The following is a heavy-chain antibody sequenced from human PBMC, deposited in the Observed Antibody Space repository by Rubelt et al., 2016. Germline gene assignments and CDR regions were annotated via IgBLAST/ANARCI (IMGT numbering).Heavy chain of an antibody. V-gene: IGHV4-39*01. CDR2: IYYSGST. D-gene: IGHD3-22*01. CDR3: ARLIITMIFFDI. Sequence: QLQLQESGPGLVKPSETLSLTCTVSGGSISSSSYYWGWIRQPPGKGLEWIGSIYYSGSTYYNPSLKSRVTTSVDTSKNQFSLKLSSVTAADTAVYYCARLIITMIFFDIWGQGTMVTVSS. J-gene: IGHJ3*02. CDR1: GGSISSSSYY.